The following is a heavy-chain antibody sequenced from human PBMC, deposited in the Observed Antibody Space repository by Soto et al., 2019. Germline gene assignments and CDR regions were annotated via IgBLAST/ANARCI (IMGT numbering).Heavy chain of an antibody. D-gene: IGHD6-19*01. CDR2: TYYRSKWYN. CDR3: ARAPIHHSVAPWYLIDY. CDR1: GDSVSSNSAA. Sequence: SQTLSLTCAISGDSVSSNSAAWNWIRQSPSRGLEWLGRTYYRSKWYNDYAVSVKSRITINPDTSKNQFSLQLNSVTPEDTAVYYCARAPIHHSVAPWYLIDYWGQGTLVTVSS. V-gene: IGHV6-1*01. J-gene: IGHJ4*02.